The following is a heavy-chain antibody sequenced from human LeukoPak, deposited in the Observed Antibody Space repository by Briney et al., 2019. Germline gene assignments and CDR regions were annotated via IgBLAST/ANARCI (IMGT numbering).Heavy chain of an antibody. Sequence: GGSLRLSCAASGFAFSTYWMSWVRQAPGKGLEWVASIKRDGSEEYYVDSVKGRVTISRDNAKNSLYLQMNSLRAEDTAVYYCARRQVAYDFWSAFLVWGKGTTVTVSS. V-gene: IGHV3-7*01. J-gene: IGHJ6*04. CDR2: IKRDGSEE. D-gene: IGHD3-3*01. CDR1: GFAFSTYW. CDR3: ARRQVAYDFWSAFLV.